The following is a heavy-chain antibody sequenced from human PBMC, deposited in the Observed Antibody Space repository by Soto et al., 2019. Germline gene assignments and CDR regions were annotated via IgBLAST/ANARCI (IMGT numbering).Heavy chain of an antibody. D-gene: IGHD2-2*02. CDR1: GFTFSSYG. Sequence: QVQLVESGGGVVQPGRSLRLSCAASGFTFSSYGMHWVRQAPGKGLEWVAVISYDGSNKYYADSVKGRFTISRDNSKNPLYLQMNSLRAEDTAVYYCATPGVYCSSTSCYKFSGAFDIWGQGTMVTVSS. CDR3: ATPGVYCSSTSCYKFSGAFDI. J-gene: IGHJ3*02. V-gene: IGHV3-30*03. CDR2: ISYDGSNK.